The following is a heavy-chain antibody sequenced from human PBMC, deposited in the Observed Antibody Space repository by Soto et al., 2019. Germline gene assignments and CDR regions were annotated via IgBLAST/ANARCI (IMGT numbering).Heavy chain of an antibody. CDR3: ARDPSSGQIDY. Sequence: QVQLVESGGGVVQPGRSLRLSCAASGFTFSSYGMHWVRQAPGKGLEWVAVIWYDGSNKYYADAVKGRFTIYRDNSKNTLYLQMNRLRAEDTAVYYCARDPSSGQIDYWGQGTLVTVSS. CDR1: GFTFSSYG. CDR2: IWYDGSNK. J-gene: IGHJ4*02. D-gene: IGHD3-22*01. V-gene: IGHV3-33*01.